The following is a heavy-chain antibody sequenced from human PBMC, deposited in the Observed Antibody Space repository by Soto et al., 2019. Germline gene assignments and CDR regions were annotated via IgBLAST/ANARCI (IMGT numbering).Heavy chain of an antibody. CDR1: GYSISSGYY. CDR3: ARAHISSEGYYFDY. CDR2: VYHSGST. D-gene: IGHD6-6*01. Sequence: NPSETLSLTCGVSGYSISSGYYWGWIRQPPGKGLEWIGSVYHSGSTYYNPSLKSRVTISVDTSKNQFSLKLSSVTAADTAVYYCARAHISSEGYYFDYWGQGTLVTVSS. J-gene: IGHJ4*02. V-gene: IGHV4-38-2*01.